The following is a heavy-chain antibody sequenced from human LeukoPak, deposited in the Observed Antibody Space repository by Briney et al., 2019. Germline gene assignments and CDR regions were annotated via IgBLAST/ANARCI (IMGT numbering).Heavy chain of an antibody. CDR2: ISYDGSNK. V-gene: IGHV3-30*03. J-gene: IGHJ4*02. CDR3: ARDGSSWYFYYFDY. Sequence: PGGSLRLSCAASGFTFSSYGMHWVRQAPGKGLEWVAVISYDGSNKYYADSVKGRFTISRDNSKNTLYLQMNSLRAEDTAVYYCARDGSSWYFYYFDYWGQGTLVTVSS. CDR1: GFTFSSYG. D-gene: IGHD6-13*01.